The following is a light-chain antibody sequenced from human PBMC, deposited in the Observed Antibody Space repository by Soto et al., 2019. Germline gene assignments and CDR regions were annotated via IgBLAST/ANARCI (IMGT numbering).Light chain of an antibody. CDR2: LDRSGSY. J-gene: IGLJ3*02. CDR3: ETWYSNTHKV. CDR1: SGHSTYI. Sequence: QPVLTQSFSASASLGSSVKLTCILSSGHSTYIISWPQQQPGKAPRFLLTLDRSGSYNRGSGVPDRFSGSSSGADRYLTISSLQFEDEGDYYCETWYSNTHKVFGGGTKLTVL. V-gene: IGLV4-60*02.